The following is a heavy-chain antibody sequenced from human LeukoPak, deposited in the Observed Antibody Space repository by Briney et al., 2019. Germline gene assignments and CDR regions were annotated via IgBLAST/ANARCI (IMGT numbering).Heavy chain of an antibody. J-gene: IGHJ4*02. CDR1: GFTFSSYG. Sequence: GGSPRLSCAASGFTFSSYGMHWVRQAPGKGLEWVAVIWYDGSNKYYADSVKGRFTISRDNSKNTLYLQMNSLRAEDTAVYYCAKTPNPPYYFDYWGQGTLVTVSS. CDR3: AKTPNPPYYFDY. CDR2: IWYDGSNK. V-gene: IGHV3-33*06. D-gene: IGHD2-15*01.